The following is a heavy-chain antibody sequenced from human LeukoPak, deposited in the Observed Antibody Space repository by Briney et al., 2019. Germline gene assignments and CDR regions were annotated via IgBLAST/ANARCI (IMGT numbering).Heavy chain of an antibody. J-gene: IGHJ6*02. V-gene: IGHV1-69*04. CDR2: IIPILGIA. CDR1: GGTFSSYA. CDR3: ARLSGIVVVPAATLDYVPKDV. D-gene: IGHD2-2*01. Sequence: GASVKVSCKASGGTFSSYAVSWVRQAPGQGLEWMGRIIPILGIANYAQKFQGRVTITADKSTSTAYMELSSLRSEDTAVYYCARLSGIVVVPAATLDYVPKDVWGQGTTVTVSS.